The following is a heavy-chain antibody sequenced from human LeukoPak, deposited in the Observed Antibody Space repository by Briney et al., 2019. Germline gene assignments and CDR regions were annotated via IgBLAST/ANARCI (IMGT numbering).Heavy chain of an antibody. D-gene: IGHD3-9*01. J-gene: IGHJ3*02. V-gene: IGHV1-18*01. CDR2: ISAYNGNT. CDR1: GYTFTSYG. Sequence: ASVKVSCKASGYTFTSYGISWVRQAPGQGLEWMGWISAYNGNTNYAQKLQGRVTMTTDTSTSTAYMELRSLRSDDTAVYYCARDGGYFDWLLRGDAFDIWGQGTMVTVSS. CDR3: ARDGGYFDWLLRGDAFDI.